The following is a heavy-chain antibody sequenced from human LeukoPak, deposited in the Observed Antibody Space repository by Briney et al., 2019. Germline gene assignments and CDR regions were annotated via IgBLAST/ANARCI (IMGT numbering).Heavy chain of an antibody. J-gene: IGHJ5*02. D-gene: IGHD6-6*01. V-gene: IGHV4-39*01. CDR2: IYSSGST. Sequence: SETLSLTCTVSGGSISSSNYYWGWIRQPPGKGLEWIGTIYSSGSTYYNPSLKSRLTISVDTSKNQFSLKLSSVTAADTAVYYCASRSHEPLSIADLNWFDPWGQGTLVTVSS. CDR3: ASRSHEPLSIADLNWFDP. CDR1: GGSISSSNYY.